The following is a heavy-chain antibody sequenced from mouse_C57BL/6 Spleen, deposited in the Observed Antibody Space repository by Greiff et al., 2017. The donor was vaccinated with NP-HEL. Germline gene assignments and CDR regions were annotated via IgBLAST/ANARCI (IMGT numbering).Heavy chain of an antibody. J-gene: IGHJ1*03. V-gene: IGHV5-17*01. CDR2: ISSGSSTI. Sequence: EVKVVESGGGLVKPGGSLKLSCAASGFTFSDYGMHWVRQAPEKGLEWVAYISSGSSTIYYADPVKGRFPISRDNAKNTLFLQITILRSEDTAMYYFALFLLYFDVWGTGTTVTVSS. CDR3: ALFLLYFDV. D-gene: IGHD1-1*01. CDR1: GFTFSDYG.